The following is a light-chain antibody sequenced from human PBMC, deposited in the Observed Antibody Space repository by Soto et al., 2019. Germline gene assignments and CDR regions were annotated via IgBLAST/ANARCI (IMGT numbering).Light chain of an antibody. CDR3: QHYNSYSEA. CDR2: KAS. J-gene: IGKJ1*01. Sequence: DIQMTQAPSSLSASLGDSVSITCQASQAITKYLNRYQQKPGKAPKLLIYKASTLKSGVPSRFSGSGSGTEFTLTISSLQPDDFATYYCQHYNSYSEAFGQGTKVDNK. V-gene: IGKV1-5*03. CDR1: QAITKY.